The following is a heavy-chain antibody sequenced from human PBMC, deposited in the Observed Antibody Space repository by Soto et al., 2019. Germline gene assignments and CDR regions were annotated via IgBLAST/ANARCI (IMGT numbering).Heavy chain of an antibody. J-gene: IGHJ3*01. CDR3: ARLPGVRGVFDGFNV. CDR2: IYPGDSDT. Sequence: SLKISCKGSGYSFAGYWIGWVRQMPGKGLDWMGVIYPGDSDTRYSPSFHGQVTISADKSISTAYLQWSSLKASDTAMYFCARLPGVRGVFDGFNVWGQGTMVTVSS. V-gene: IGHV5-51*01. CDR1: GYSFAGYW. D-gene: IGHD3-10*01.